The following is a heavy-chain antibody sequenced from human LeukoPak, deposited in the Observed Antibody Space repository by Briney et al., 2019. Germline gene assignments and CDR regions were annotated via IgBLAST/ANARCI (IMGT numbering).Heavy chain of an antibody. J-gene: IGHJ5*02. CDR1: GGTFSNYA. D-gene: IGHD1-26*01. CDR2: IIPILGIA. CDR3: AREPGPEVGTNWFDP. Sequence: ASVTVSFKASGGTFSNYAISWVRQAPGQGLEWMGRIIPILGIANYAQKFQGRVTITADKSTSTAYMELSSLRSEDTAVYYCAREPGPEVGTNWFDPWGQGTLVTVSS. V-gene: IGHV1-69*04.